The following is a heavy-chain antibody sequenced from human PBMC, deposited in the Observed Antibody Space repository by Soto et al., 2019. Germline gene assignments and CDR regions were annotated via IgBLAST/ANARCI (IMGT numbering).Heavy chain of an antibody. V-gene: IGHV4-59*08. CDR2: IYYSGST. CDR3: ARQSLLSLYYYVLDV. Sequence: SETLSLTCTVSGDSISNDYWTWIRQPPGKGLEWIGNIYYSGSTEYNPSLRSRVTISVDTSLNQFSLKLSSVTAADTAIYYCARQSLLSLYYYVLDVWGQGTTVTVSS. CDR1: GDSISNDY. J-gene: IGHJ6*02.